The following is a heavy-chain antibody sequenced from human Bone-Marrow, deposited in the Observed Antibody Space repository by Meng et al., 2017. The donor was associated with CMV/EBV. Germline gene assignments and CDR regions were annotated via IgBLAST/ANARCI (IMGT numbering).Heavy chain of an antibody. CDR2: MYYSGST. Sequence: GSLRLSCTVSGGSISSSSYYWGWIRQPPGKGLEWIGSMYYSGSTYYNPSLKSRVTISVDTSKNQFSLKLTSVTAADTAVYYCARETGDCSSTSCSFFDYWGQGTLVTVSS. CDR1: GGSISSSSYY. CDR3: ARETGDCSSTSCSFFDY. D-gene: IGHD2-2*01. J-gene: IGHJ4*02. V-gene: IGHV4-39*07.